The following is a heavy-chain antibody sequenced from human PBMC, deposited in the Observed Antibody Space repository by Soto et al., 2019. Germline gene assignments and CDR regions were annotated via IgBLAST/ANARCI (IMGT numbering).Heavy chain of an antibody. CDR1: GGSISSYY. J-gene: IGHJ4*02. Sequence: QVQLQESGPGLVKPSETLSLTCTVSGGSISSYYWSWIRQPAGKGLEQIGRIYTSGSTNYNPSLKSRVNMSVHTSKNQFSLYLSCVTAADTGVYYCARSEGTAMDFDYFDYWGQGTLVTVSS. D-gene: IGHD5-18*01. CDR2: IYTSGST. V-gene: IGHV4-4*07. CDR3: ARSEGTAMDFDYFDY.